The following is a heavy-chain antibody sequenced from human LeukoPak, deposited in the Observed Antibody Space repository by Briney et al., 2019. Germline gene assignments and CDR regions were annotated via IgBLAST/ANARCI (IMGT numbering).Heavy chain of an antibody. Sequence: ASVKVSCKASGYTXTGHYMHWVRQAPGQGLEWMGWIHAGTGDTNYAQKFQGRFTMTRDTSINTLYMELNRLTSDDTAVYFCARDENWGPDYWGQGTLVTVSS. J-gene: IGHJ4*02. CDR3: ARDENWGPDY. CDR1: GYTXTGHY. CDR2: IHAGTGDT. D-gene: IGHD7-27*01. V-gene: IGHV1-2*02.